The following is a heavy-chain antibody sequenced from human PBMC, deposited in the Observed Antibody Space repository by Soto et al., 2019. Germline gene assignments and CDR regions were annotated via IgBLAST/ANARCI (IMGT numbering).Heavy chain of an antibody. Sequence: GGSLRLSCAASGFTFSSYSMNLVRQAPGKGLEWVSYISSSSSTIYYADSVKGRFTISRDNAKNSLYLQMNSLRDEDTAVYYSARNYYDSSGYFLDWFDPWGQGTLVTVSS. J-gene: IGHJ5*02. CDR2: ISSSSSTI. D-gene: IGHD3-22*01. V-gene: IGHV3-48*02. CDR3: ARNYYDSSGYFLDWFDP. CDR1: GFTFSSYS.